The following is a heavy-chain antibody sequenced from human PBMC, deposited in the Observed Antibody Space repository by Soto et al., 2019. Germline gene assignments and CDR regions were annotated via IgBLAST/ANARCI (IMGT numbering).Heavy chain of an antibody. CDR2: IKEDGSET. D-gene: IGHD1-26*01. V-gene: IGHV3-7*01. J-gene: IGHJ4*02. Sequence: GGSLRLSCVVSGLTFSRYWMSWVRQAPGKGLEWVANIKEDGSETYYVDSVKGRFTVSRDNAKNSLYLQMTSLRAEDTAVYCCARHPGRRESYQNYYWGQGTLVTVSS. CDR3: ARHPGRRESYQNYY. CDR1: GLTFSRYW.